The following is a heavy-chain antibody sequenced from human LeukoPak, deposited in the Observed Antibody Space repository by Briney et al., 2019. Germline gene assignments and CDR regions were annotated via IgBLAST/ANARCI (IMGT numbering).Heavy chain of an antibody. Sequence: GGSLRLSCAASGFTFSSYEMNWVRQAPGKGLEWVSYISSSGSTIYYADSVKGRFTISRDNAKNSLYLQMNSLRAEDTAVYYCARGLGYSYSLDYWGQGTLVTVSS. CDR2: ISSSGSTI. CDR3: ARGLGYSYSLDY. J-gene: IGHJ4*02. V-gene: IGHV3-48*03. CDR1: GFTFSSYE. D-gene: IGHD5-18*01.